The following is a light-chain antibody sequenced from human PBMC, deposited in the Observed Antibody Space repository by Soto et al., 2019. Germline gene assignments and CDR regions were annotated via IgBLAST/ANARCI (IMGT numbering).Light chain of an antibody. V-gene: IGKV2-24*01. J-gene: IGKJ1*01. CDR1: QSLVYSDGNTY. Sequence: VLTQSPLSSPVTLGQPASISCRSSQSLVYSDGNTYLSWLQQRPGQPPRLRIYQVSNRFSGVPDRFSGRGAGTGFSLLISRVEAEDVAVYSCIQFSHFPRTFGQGTKVEIK. CDR3: IQFSHFPRT. CDR2: QVS.